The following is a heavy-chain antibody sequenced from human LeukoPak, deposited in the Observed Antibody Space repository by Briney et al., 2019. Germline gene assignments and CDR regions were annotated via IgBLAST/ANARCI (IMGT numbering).Heavy chain of an antibody. J-gene: IGHJ6*03. CDR1: GYTFTSYG. CDR2: ISAYNGNT. V-gene: IGHV1-18*01. D-gene: IGHD1-26*01. Sequence: ASVKVSCKASGYTFTSYGISWVRQAPGQGLEWMGWISAYNGNTNYAQKLQGRVTMTTDTSTSTAYMEVRSLRSDDTAVYYCVRARWELLQDFFYYYYYMDVWGKGTKVTVSS. CDR3: VRARWELLQDFFYYYYYMDV.